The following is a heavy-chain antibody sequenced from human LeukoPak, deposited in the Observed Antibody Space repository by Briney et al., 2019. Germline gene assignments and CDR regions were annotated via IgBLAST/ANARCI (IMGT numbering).Heavy chain of an antibody. CDR2: ISGSGGST. D-gene: IGHD7-27*01. CDR3: ARCLTGSYYYGMDV. J-gene: IGHJ6*02. Sequence: GGSLRLSCAASGFTFSSYAMSRVRQAPGKGLEWVSAISGSGGSTYYADSVKGRFTISRDNSKNTLYLQMNSLRAEDTAVYYCARCLTGSYYYGMDVWGQGTTVTVSS. V-gene: IGHV3-23*01. CDR1: GFTFSSYA.